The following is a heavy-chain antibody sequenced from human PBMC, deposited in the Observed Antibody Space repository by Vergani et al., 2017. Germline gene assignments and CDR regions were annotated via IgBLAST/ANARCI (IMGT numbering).Heavy chain of an antibody. CDR3: ARDLRLLYNRFDP. CDR1: GFTFNQYG. V-gene: IGHV3-33*01. CDR2: TWYDGNNK. D-gene: IGHD1-14*01. Sequence: QVQLVESGGGVVQPGRSLRLFCAASGFTFNQYGMHWVRQAPGKGLEWVAVTWYDGNNKQYADSVKGRFTISRDNSKSTMYLQMNSLRDEATGVYYCARDLRLLYNRFDPWGQGTLVTVSS. J-gene: IGHJ5*02.